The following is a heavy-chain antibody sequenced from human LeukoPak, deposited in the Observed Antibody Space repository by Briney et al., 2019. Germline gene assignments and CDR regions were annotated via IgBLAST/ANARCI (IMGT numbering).Heavy chain of an antibody. CDR2: IYYSGST. V-gene: IGHV4-59*12. Sequence: PSETLSLTCTVSGGSISSYYWSWIRQPPGKGLEWIGYIYYSGSTNYNPSLKSRVTISVDTSKNQFSLKLSSVTAADTAVYYCARGGTQLWVDYWGQGTLVTVSS. CDR3: ARGGTQLWVDY. CDR1: GGSISSYY. J-gene: IGHJ4*02. D-gene: IGHD5-18*01.